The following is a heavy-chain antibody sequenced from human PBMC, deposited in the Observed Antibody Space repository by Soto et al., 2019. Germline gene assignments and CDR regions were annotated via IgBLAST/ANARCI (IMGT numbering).Heavy chain of an antibody. CDR1: GYTFTSYG. D-gene: IGHD6-13*01. Sequence: ASVKVSCKASGYTFTSYGISWVRQAPGQGLEWMGWISAYNGNTNYAQKLQGRVTMTTDTSTSTAYMELRSLRSDDTAVYYCARSSSRVSREYYYYGMDAWGQGTTVTASS. J-gene: IGHJ6*02. CDR3: ARSSSRVSREYYYYGMDA. CDR2: ISAYNGNT. V-gene: IGHV1-18*04.